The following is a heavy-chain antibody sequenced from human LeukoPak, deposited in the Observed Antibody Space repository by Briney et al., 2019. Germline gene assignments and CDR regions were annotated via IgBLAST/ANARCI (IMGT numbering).Heavy chain of an antibody. CDR2: ISVSGNT. CDR1: GFTLSSYA. Sequence: GGSLRLSCAASGFTLSSYAMSWVRQGPGKGLEWVSAISVSGNTYHADSVKGRFTISRDNAKNSLYLQMNSLGPEDTAVYYCARDPYSGNYGNYYYYYMDVWGKGTTVTISS. CDR3: ARDPYSGNYGNYYYYYMDV. V-gene: IGHV3-23*01. D-gene: IGHD1-26*01. J-gene: IGHJ6*03.